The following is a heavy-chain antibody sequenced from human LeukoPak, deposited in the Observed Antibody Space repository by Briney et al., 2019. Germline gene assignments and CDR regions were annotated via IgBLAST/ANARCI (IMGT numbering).Heavy chain of an antibody. J-gene: IGHJ6*02. D-gene: IGHD6-19*01. Sequence: GASVKVSCKAPGYTFSGYYMHWVRQAPGQGLEWMGWINANSGGTNYAQKSQGRVTMTRDTSIGIAYMELSSLRSDDTAVYYCARGVGVAGESLDHNYYNYGMDVWGQGTTVTVSS. CDR1: GYTFSGYY. CDR3: ARGVGVAGESLDHNYYNYGMDV. V-gene: IGHV1-2*02. CDR2: INANSGGT.